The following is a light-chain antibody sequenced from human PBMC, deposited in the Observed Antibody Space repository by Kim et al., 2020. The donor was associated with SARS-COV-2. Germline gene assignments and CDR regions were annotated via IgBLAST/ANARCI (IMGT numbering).Light chain of an antibody. J-gene: IGLJ2*01. CDR3: MIWPRNAVL. V-gene: IGLV5-37*01. Sequence: LTSPLPSEINVGSHNGCWVQQKPGSPPRYLLYYFSDSDKGQGSGVPSRFSGSKDASANTGILLISGLQSGDEADYYCMIWPRNAVLFGGGTQLTVL. CDR1: SEINVGSHN. CDR2: YFSDSDK.